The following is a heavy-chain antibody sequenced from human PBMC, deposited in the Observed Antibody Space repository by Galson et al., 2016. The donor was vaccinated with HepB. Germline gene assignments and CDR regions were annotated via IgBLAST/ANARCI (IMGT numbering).Heavy chain of an antibody. V-gene: IGHV3-23*01. Sequence: SLRLSCAASGFTFSNYAMNWVRQAPGKGLEWVSGISGRGGITYYADSVKVRFTISRDNSKNTLYLQMISLRAEDTAVYYCAKRGQQLVKDAFDVWGQGTLVTVSS. CDR1: GFTFSNYA. D-gene: IGHD6-13*01. J-gene: IGHJ3*01. CDR3: AKRGQQLVKDAFDV. CDR2: ISGRGGIT.